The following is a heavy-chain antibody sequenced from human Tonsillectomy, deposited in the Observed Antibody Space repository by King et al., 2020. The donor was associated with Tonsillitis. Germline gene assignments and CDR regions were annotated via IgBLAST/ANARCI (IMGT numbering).Heavy chain of an antibody. V-gene: IGHV3-9*01. CDR3: AKEMRGSSGYYGFYY. CDR2: ISWNSGSI. CDR1: GFTFDDYA. J-gene: IGHJ4*02. D-gene: IGHD3-22*01. Sequence: DVQLVESGGGLVQPGRSLRLSCAASGFTFDDYAMHWVRQAPGKGLEWVSGISWNSGSIGYADSVKGRFTISRDNAKNSLYLQMNSLRAEDTALYYCAKEMRGSSGYYGFYYWGQGTLVTASS.